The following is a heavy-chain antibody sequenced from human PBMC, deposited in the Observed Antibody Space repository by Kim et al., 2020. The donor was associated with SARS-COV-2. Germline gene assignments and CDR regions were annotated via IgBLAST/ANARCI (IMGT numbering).Heavy chain of an antibody. D-gene: IGHD2-21*01. J-gene: IGHJ4*02. V-gene: IGHV3-30-3*01. CDR3: ARESLAYCGGDCPPGDY. CDR2: ISYDGSNK. Sequence: GGSLRLSCAASGFTFSSYAMHWVRQAPGKGLEWVAVISYDGSNKYYADSVKGRFTISRDNSKNTLYLQMNSLRAEDTAVYYCARESLAYCGGDCPPGDYWGQGTLVTVSS. CDR1: GFTFSSYA.